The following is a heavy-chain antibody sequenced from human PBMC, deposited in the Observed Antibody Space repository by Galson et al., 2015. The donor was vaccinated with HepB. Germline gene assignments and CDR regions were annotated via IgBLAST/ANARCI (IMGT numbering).Heavy chain of an antibody. V-gene: IGHV3-23*01. CDR3: ANIVGGTLRD. D-gene: IGHD1-26*01. CDR2: IWGHVHILTT. Sequence: SLRLAGAACGCSFSRRAVSWGRQAPGKGLEGVPAIWGHVHILTTYYADSVKGRFTISRDNFKNTLYLQMNSLRADDTAVYYCANIVGGTLRDWGLGTLVTVSS. CDR1: GCSFSRRA. J-gene: IGHJ4*02.